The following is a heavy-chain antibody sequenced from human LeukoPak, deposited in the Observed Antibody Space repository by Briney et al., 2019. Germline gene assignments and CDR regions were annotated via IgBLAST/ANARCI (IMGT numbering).Heavy chain of an antibody. CDR2: ISSSGSTI. V-gene: IGHV3-48*03. J-gene: IGHJ6*02. Sequence: PGGSLRLSCAAFGFTFSSYEMNWVRQAPGKGLEWVSYISSSGSTIYYADSVKGRFTISRDNAKNSLYLQMNSLRAEDTAVYYCARDGCSTSCYMNYYGMDVWGQGTTVTVSS. CDR1: GFTFSSYE. CDR3: ARDGCSTSCYMNYYGMDV. D-gene: IGHD2-2*02.